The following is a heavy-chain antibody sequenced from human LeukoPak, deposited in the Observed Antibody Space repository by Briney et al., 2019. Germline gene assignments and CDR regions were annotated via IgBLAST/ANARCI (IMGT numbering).Heavy chain of an antibody. J-gene: IGHJ4*02. D-gene: IGHD3-3*01. CDR2: IYYSGST. CDR1: GGSISGSSYY. V-gene: IGHV4-39*07. Sequence: SETLSLTCTVSGGSISGSSYYWGWIRQPPGKGLEWIGSIYYSGSTYYNPSLKSRVTISVDTSKNQFSLKLSSVTPADTAVYYCARTPVLRFLEWSTTTGYFDYWGQGTLVTVSS. CDR3: ARTPVLRFLEWSTTTGYFDY.